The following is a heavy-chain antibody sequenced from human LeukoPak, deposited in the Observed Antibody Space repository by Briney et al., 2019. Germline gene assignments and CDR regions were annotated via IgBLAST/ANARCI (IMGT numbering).Heavy chain of an antibody. J-gene: IGHJ4*02. CDR1: GYTFTGHF. V-gene: IGHV1-2*02. Sequence: GASVKVSCKASGYTFTGHFMHWVRQAPGQGLEWMGWINPNSGGNNYVQKFQGRVTLTTDTSISTAYMELSRLTSYDTALYYCARVRNGGNSADYWCQGTLVTVSS. D-gene: IGHD4-23*01. CDR3: ARVRNGGNSADY. CDR2: INPNSGGN.